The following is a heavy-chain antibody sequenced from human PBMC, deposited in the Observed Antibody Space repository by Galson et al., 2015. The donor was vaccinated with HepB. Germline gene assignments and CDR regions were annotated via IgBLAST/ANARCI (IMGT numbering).Heavy chain of an antibody. CDR1: GFTFSTYS. D-gene: IGHD6-13*01. CDR2: ISSISTTI. CDR3: ARDLGAAAGNYDY. J-gene: IGHJ4*02. V-gene: IGHV3-48*01. Sequence: SLRLSCAASGFTFSTYSMNWVRQAPGKGLEWVSYISSISTTIYYADSVKGRFTISRDNAKNSLYLHMNSLRAEDTAAYYCARDLGAAAGNYDYWGQGTLVTVSS.